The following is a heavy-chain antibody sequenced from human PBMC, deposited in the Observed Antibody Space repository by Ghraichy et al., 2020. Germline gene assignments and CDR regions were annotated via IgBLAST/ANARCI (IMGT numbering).Heavy chain of an antibody. V-gene: IGHV3-23*01. CDR1: GFTFSSYA. D-gene: IGHD3-3*01. J-gene: IGHJ4*02. CDR2: ISGSGGST. Sequence: GGSLRLSCAASGFTFSSYAMSWVRQAPGKGLEWVSAISGSGGSTYYADSVKGRFTISRDNSKNTLYLQMNSLRAEDTAVYYCAKVYRGDFWSGYYFEYWGQGTLVTVSS. CDR3: AKVYRGDFWSGYYFEY.